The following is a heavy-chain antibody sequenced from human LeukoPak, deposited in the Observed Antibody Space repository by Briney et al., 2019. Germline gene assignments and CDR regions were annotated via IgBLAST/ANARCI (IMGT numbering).Heavy chain of an antibody. CDR1: GGSFSGYY. V-gene: IGHV4-34*01. CDR2: INHSGST. Sequence: PSETLSLTCAVYGGSFSGYYWSWIRQPPGKGLEWIGEINHSGSTNYNPSLKSRVTISVDTSKNQFSLKLSSVTAADTAVYYCASQGYYYGMDVWGQGTTVTVSS. CDR3: ASQGYYYGMDV. J-gene: IGHJ6*02.